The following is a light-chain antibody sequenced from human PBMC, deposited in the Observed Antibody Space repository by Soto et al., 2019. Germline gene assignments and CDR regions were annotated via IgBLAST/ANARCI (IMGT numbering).Light chain of an antibody. CDR3: QQYVSSPPYT. V-gene: IGKV3-20*01. J-gene: IGKJ2*01. CDR2: GAS. Sequence: EIVLTQSPGTLSLSPGERATLSCRASQSVSSSYLAWYQQKPGQAPRLLIYGASSRATGIPDRFSGSGSGTVFTLTISRLETHDFAVYYIQQYVSSPPYTFGKGQKLEIK. CDR1: QSVSSSY.